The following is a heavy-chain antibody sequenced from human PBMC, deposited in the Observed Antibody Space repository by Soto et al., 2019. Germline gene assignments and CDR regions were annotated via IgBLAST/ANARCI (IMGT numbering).Heavy chain of an antibody. Sequence: ASVKVSCKASGYTFTGYYMHWVRQAPGQGLEWMGWINPNSGGTNYAQKFQGRVTMTRDTSISTAYMELSRLRSDDTAVYYCARDGGVVVPAAIPVIWFDPWRQGTLVTVSS. CDR3: ARDGGVVVPAAIPVIWFDP. D-gene: IGHD2-2*02. CDR2: INPNSGGT. V-gene: IGHV1-2*02. CDR1: GYTFTGYY. J-gene: IGHJ5*02.